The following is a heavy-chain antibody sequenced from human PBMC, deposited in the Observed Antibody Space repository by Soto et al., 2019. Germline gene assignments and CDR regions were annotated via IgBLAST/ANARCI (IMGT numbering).Heavy chain of an antibody. D-gene: IGHD3-16*02. J-gene: IGHJ4*02. CDR1: GFTFSSYS. Sequence: GGSLRLSCAASGFTFSSYSMNWVRQAPGKGLEWVSYISSSSSTIYYADSVKGRFTISRDNAKNSLYLQMNSLRDEDTAVYYCARESYVWGSYRYGFDYWGQGTLVTVSS. CDR2: ISSSSSTI. V-gene: IGHV3-48*02. CDR3: ARESYVWGSYRYGFDY.